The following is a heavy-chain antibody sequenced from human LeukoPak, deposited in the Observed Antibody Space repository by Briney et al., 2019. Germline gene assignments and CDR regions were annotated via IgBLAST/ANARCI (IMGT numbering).Heavy chain of an antibody. D-gene: IGHD4-11*01. J-gene: IGHJ4*02. V-gene: IGHV3-48*04. CDR2: ISSSSSTI. Sequence: GESLRLSWAASGFTFSTYSMNWVRQAPGKGLEWVSYISSSSSTIYYADSVKGRFTISRDNAKNSLYLQMNSLRAEDTAVYYCTRDGTTLTPEEFDYWGQGTLVTVSS. CDR3: TRDGTTLTPEEFDY. CDR1: GFTFSTYS.